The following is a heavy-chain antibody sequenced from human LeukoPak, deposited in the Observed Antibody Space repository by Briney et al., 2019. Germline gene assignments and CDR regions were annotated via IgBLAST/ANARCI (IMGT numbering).Heavy chain of an antibody. CDR3: ARIGDTAMVPTYYYYGMDV. CDR2: INPNSGGT. J-gene: IGHJ6*02. CDR1: GYTFTGYY. V-gene: IGHV1-2*02. Sequence: GASVKVSCKASGYTFTGYYMHWVRQAPGQGPEWMGWINPNSGGTNYAQKFQGRVTMTRDTSISTAYMELSRLRSDDTAVYYCARIGDTAMVPTYYYYGMDVWGQGTTVTVSS. D-gene: IGHD5-18*01.